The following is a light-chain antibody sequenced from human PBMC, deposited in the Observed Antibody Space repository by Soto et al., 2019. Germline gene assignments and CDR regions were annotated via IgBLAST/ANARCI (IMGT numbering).Light chain of an antibody. V-gene: IGKV3-15*01. CDR2: GAS. J-gene: IGKJ3*01. CDR1: QSVSGN. Sequence: EIVMTQSPATLSVSPGERATLSCRASQSVSGNLAWYQQKPGQAPRLLIYGASTRATGIPARFSGSGSGTEFTLTISSLQSEDFAVYYCLQYNNWPPMTFGPGTKVDIK. CDR3: LQYNNWPPMT.